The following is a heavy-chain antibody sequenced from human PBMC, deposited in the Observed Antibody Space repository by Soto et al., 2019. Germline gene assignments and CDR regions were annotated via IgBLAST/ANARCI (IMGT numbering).Heavy chain of an antibody. CDR1: GGSISSSSYY. Sequence: QLQLQESGPGLVKPSETLSLTCTVSGGSISSSSYYWGWIRQPPGKGLEWIGSIYYSGSTYYNPSLKSRVTISVDTSKNQFPLKLSSVTAADTAVYYCARLGYDYGDYAFDYWGQGTLVTVSS. J-gene: IGHJ4*02. CDR2: IYYSGST. D-gene: IGHD4-17*01. CDR3: ARLGYDYGDYAFDY. V-gene: IGHV4-39*01.